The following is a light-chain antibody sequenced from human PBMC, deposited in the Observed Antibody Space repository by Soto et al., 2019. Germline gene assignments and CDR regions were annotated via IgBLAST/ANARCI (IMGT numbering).Light chain of an antibody. CDR3: SSYTSSSTLV. CDR2: EVS. CDR1: SSDVGGYNY. Sequence: QSALTQPASVSGSPGQSITISCTGTSSDVGGYNYVSWYQQHPGKAPNLMIYEVSNRPSGVSNRFSGSKSGNTASLTISGLQAEEEADYYCSSYTSSSTLVFGGGTKVTVL. V-gene: IGLV2-14*01. J-gene: IGLJ2*01.